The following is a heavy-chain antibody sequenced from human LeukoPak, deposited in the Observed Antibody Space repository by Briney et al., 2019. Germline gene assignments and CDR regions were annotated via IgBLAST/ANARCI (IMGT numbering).Heavy chain of an antibody. J-gene: IGHJ4*02. CDR1: GFSISSTYY. Sequence: PSETLSLTCAVSGFSISSTYYWGWIRQPPGKGLEWIGSIYYSGSTSYNPSLKSRVTISVDTSKNQFSLKLSSVTAADTAVYYCARGPTHGDYAYWGQGTLVTVSS. CDR3: ARGPTHGDYAY. D-gene: IGHD4-17*01. V-gene: IGHV4-38-2*01. CDR2: IYYSGST.